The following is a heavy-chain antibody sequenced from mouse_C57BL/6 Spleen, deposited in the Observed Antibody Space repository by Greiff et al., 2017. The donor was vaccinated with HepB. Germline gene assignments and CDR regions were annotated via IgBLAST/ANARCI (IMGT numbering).Heavy chain of an antibody. J-gene: IGHJ3*01. V-gene: IGHV14-2*01. CDR3: ARSHVSSYGWFAY. Sequence: DVKLVESGAELVKPGASVKLSCTASGFNIKDYYMHWVKQRTEQGLEWIGRIDPEDGETKYAPKFQGKATITAYTSSNTAYLQLSSLTSEDTAVYYCARSHVSSYGWFAYWGQGTLVTVSA. D-gene: IGHD1-1*01. CDR2: IDPEDGET. CDR1: GFNIKDYY.